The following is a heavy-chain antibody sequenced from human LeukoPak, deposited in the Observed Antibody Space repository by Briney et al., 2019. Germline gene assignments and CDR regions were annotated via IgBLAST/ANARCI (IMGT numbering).Heavy chain of an antibody. Sequence: GGSLRLSCAASGFTFSTYWLTWVRQAPGEGLEWVANTGQDGSENYYVDSVKGRFTISRDNAKNSVYLQMNYLRAEDTAVYYCAREGDAFNIWGQGTMVTVSS. D-gene: IGHD3-10*01. CDR3: AREGDAFNI. V-gene: IGHV3-7*01. CDR2: TGQDGSEN. J-gene: IGHJ3*02. CDR1: GFTFSTYW.